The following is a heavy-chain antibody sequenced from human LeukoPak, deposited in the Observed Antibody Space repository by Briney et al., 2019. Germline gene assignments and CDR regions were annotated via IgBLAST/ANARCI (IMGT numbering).Heavy chain of an antibody. J-gene: IGHJ4*02. D-gene: IGHD3-22*01. Sequence: PGGSLRLSCAASGFTFSTYGMNWVRLAPGRGLEWVSSISTSSSYIYYADSVKGRFTISRDNAKNSLYLQLNSLRAEDTAVYYCAGRNYDSSGYYLSYWGQGTLVTVSS. CDR3: AGRNYDSSGYYLSY. V-gene: IGHV3-21*01. CDR2: ISTSSSYI. CDR1: GFTFSTYG.